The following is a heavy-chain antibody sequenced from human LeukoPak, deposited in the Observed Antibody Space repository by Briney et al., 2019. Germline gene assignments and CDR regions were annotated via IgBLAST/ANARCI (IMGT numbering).Heavy chain of an antibody. Sequence: GGSLRLSCAASGFTFSSYAMSWVRQVPGKGLEWVSAISGSGGSTYYADSVKGRFTIFRDNSKNTLYLQMNSLRAEDTAVYYCAKDDFWSGNIDYWGQGTLVTVSS. J-gene: IGHJ4*02. CDR2: ISGSGGST. V-gene: IGHV3-23*01. CDR3: AKDDFWSGNIDY. D-gene: IGHD3-3*01. CDR1: GFTFSSYA.